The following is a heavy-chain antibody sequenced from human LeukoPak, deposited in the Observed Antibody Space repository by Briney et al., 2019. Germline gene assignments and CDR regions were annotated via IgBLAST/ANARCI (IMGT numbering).Heavy chain of an antibody. D-gene: IGHD3-22*01. CDR3: AKEHFDTSGYYSRFDN. Sequence: GGSLRLSCAASGFTSNRHAMSWVRQAPGKGLEWVSTSDTSGGGTHYADSVKGRFTISRDNSQNTVYLHMNSLRGDDTAVYYCAKEHFDTSGYYSRFDNWGQGILVTVSS. CDR1: GFTSNRHA. V-gene: IGHV3-23*01. CDR2: SDTSGGGT. J-gene: IGHJ4*02.